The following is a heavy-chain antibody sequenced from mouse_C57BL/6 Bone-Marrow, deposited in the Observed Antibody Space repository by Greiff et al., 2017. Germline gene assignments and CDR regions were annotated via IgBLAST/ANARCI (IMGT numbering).Heavy chain of an antibody. Sequence: QVQLQQPGAELVMPGASVKLSCKASGYTFTSYWMHWVKQRPGQGLEWSGEIDPSDSYTNYNQKFKGKSTLTVDKSSSTAYMQLSSLTSEDSAVYYCARSIYDGYLMDYWGQGTSVTVSS. CDR2: IDPSDSYT. CDR3: ARSIYDGYLMDY. D-gene: IGHD2-3*01. CDR1: GYTFTSYW. J-gene: IGHJ4*01. V-gene: IGHV1-69*01.